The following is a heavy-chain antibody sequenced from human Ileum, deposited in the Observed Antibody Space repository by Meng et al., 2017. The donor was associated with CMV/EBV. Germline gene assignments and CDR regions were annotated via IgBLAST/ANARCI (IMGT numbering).Heavy chain of an antibody. CDR2: ITASGGSI. J-gene: IGHJ5*02. D-gene: IGHD3-10*01. CDR1: GVTFSSFA. V-gene: IGHV3-23*01. CDR3: AKTWFDSDPAFDP. Sequence: GESLKISCAASGVTFSSFAMSWVRQAPGKGLEWVSHITASGGSIYYADAVEGRFTISRDNSKNTLYLQMNSLRAEDTALYYCAKTWFDSDPAFDPWGQGTLVTVSS.